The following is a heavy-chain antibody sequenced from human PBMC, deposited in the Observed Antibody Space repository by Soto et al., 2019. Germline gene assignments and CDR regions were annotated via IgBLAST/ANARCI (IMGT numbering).Heavy chain of an antibody. V-gene: IGHV1-3*01. D-gene: IGHD6-13*01. CDR3: ARCHSAAGYYYYYYMDV. Sequence: ASVKVSCKASGYTFTSYAMHWVRQAPGQRLEWMGWINAGNGNTKYSQKFQGRVTITRDTSASTAYMELSSLRSEDTAVYYCARCHSAAGYYYYYYMDVWGKGTTVTVSS. CDR1: GYTFTSYA. J-gene: IGHJ6*03. CDR2: INAGNGNT.